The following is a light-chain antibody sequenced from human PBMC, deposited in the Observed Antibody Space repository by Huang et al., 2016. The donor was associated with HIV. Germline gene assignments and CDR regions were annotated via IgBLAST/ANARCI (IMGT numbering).Light chain of an antibody. Sequence: DIQMTQSPSSLSASLGDRVTITCRASRDISNSLAWYQQKPGKAPKLLRYAVSKLQSGVPSRFSGSGSGTDYTLTISSLQPEDFATYFCQQFYGNPLTFGGGTKVEIK. J-gene: IGKJ4*01. CDR3: QQFYGNPLT. CDR2: AVS. V-gene: IGKV1-NL1*01. CDR1: RDISNS.